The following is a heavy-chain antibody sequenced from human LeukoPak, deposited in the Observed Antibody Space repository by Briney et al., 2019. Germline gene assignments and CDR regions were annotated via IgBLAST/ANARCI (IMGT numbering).Heavy chain of an antibody. CDR3: AKGAYCSGGRCYVGDLDY. D-gene: IGHD2-15*01. J-gene: IGHJ4*02. V-gene: IGHV3-23*01. CDR2: IIGSGGST. Sequence: GGSLRLSCAASGFTFSSYAMNCGRQPPGKGLEWVSVIIGSGGSTYYAASLKCRVTISRDNSKNTVHLQMNSLRAEDTAVYYCAKGAYCSGGRCYVGDLDYRGQGTLVTVSS. CDR1: GFTFSSYA.